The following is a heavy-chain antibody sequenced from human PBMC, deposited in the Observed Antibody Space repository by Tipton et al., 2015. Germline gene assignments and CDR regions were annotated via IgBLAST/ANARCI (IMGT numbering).Heavy chain of an antibody. CDR1: GGSITSSTYY. V-gene: IGHV4-39*01. Sequence: LRLSCTVSGGSITSSTYYWGWIRQPPGKGLEWIGSFFYSGSTYYNPSLKSRVTISADTSKNQFSLKLTSVTAADTAVYYCARARGRHGGLFDSWGQGILVTVSS. CDR2: FFYSGST. CDR3: ARARGRHGGLFDS. D-gene: IGHD4-23*01. J-gene: IGHJ4*02.